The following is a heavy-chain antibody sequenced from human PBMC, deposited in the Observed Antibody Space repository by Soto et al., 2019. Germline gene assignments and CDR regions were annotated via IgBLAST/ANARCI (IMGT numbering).Heavy chain of an antibody. CDR2: IYYSGSA. CDR3: ARGVGFGYYYYHMDL. D-gene: IGHD3-10*01. V-gene: IGHV4-61*01. J-gene: IGHJ6*02. CDR1: GDSVTRVSDY. Sequence: SETLSLTCTVSGDSVTRVSDYWSWIRQPPGKGLEWIGYIYYSGSADYNPSLGSRVTISIDTSKNQFSLKLTSVTAADTAVYYCARGVGFGYYYYHMDLWGQGTTVTVSS.